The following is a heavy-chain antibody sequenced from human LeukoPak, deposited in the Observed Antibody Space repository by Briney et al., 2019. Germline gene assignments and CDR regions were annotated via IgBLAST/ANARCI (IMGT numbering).Heavy chain of an antibody. CDR3: AGEGSLSGWLRFDYYYYGMDV. CDR1: GFTFSSYW. D-gene: IGHD5-12*01. Sequence: PGGSLRLSCAASGFTFSSYWMHWVRQAPGKGLVWVSRINSDGSSTSYADSVKGRFTISRDNAKNTLYLQMNSLRAEDTAVYYCAGEGSLSGWLRFDYYYYGMDVWGKGTTVTVSS. J-gene: IGHJ6*04. CDR2: INSDGSST. V-gene: IGHV3-74*01.